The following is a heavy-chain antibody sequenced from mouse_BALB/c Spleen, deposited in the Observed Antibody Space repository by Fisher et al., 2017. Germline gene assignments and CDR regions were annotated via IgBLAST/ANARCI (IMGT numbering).Heavy chain of an antibody. V-gene: IGHV1S81*02. Sequence: KFKGKATLTVDKSSSTAYMQLSSPTSEDSAVYFCARGISWRHAMDYWGQGTSVTVSS. CDR3: ARGISWRHAMDY. J-gene: IGHJ4*01.